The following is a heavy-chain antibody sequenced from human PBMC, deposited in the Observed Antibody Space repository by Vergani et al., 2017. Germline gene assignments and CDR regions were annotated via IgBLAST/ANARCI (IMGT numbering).Heavy chain of an antibody. J-gene: IGHJ4*02. CDR3: ARATVTFGGVIHN. D-gene: IGHD3-16*02. V-gene: IGHV1-46*01. Sequence: QVQLVQSGAEVKKPGASVKVSCKASGYTFTSYYMHWVRQAPGQGLEWMGIINPSGGSTSYAQKFQGRVTMTRETSTSTVYMELSSLRSEDTAVYYCARATVTFGGVIHNWGQGTLVTVSS. CDR2: INPSGGST. CDR1: GYTFTSYY.